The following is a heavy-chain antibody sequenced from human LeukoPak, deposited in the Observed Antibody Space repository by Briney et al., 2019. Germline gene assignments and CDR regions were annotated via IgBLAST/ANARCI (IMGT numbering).Heavy chain of an antibody. CDR1: GGSFSGYY. D-gene: IGHD6-25*01. V-gene: IGHV4-34*01. J-gene: IGHJ6*02. CDR3: AGGRRGRGHYYGMDV. CDR2: INHSGST. Sequence: SETLSLTCAVYGGSFSGYYWSWLRQPPGKGLEWIGEINHSGSTNYNPSLKSRVTISVDTSKNQFSLKLSSVTAADTAVYYCAGGRRGRGHYYGMDVWGQGTTVTVSS.